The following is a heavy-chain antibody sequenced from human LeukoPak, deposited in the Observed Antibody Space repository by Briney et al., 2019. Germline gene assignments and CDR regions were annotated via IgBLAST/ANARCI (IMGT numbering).Heavy chain of an antibody. CDR3: ASGRQLGY. Sequence: AGGSLRLSCAASGFTFSNYWMSWVRQASGKGLEWVANIKEDGSEKYYVDSVKGRFTISRDNAKNSLYLQMNSLRAEDTAIYYCASGRQLGYWGQGTLGTVSS. V-gene: IGHV3-7*01. CDR1: GFTFSNYW. CDR2: IKEDGSEK. J-gene: IGHJ4*02. D-gene: IGHD6-6*01.